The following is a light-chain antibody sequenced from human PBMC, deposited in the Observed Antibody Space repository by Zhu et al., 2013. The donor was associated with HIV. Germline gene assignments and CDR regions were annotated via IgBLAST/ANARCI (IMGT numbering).Light chain of an antibody. J-gene: IGLJ3*02. V-gene: IGLV1-44*01. CDR3: AVWDDSLTWV. Sequence: QSVLTQPPSASGTPGQTVTISCSGRKSDIGSNSVSWYQHLPGTAPRLLIYSTNERPAGVPDRFSGSKSGTSASLAISGLQSEDEAEYFCAVWDDSLTWVFGGGTKLTVL. CDR1: KSDIGSNS. CDR2: STN.